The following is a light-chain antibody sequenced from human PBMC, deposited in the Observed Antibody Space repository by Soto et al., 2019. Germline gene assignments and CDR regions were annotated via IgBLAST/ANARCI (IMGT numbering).Light chain of an antibody. CDR2: EVS. J-gene: IGLJ1*01. V-gene: IGLV2-8*01. CDR3: SSYTGSNNLGV. Sequence: QSALTQPPSASGSPGQSVTISCTGTSGDVGGYNFVSWYQQHPGKAPKLIIYEVSKRPSGVPDRFSGAKSGNTASLTVSGLQAEDEADYYCSSYTGSNNLGVFGTGTKLTVL. CDR1: SGDVGGYNF.